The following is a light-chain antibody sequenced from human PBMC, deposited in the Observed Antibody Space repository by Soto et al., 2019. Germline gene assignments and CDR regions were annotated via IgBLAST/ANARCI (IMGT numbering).Light chain of an antibody. CDR1: SSNIGSNT. V-gene: IGLV1-44*01. Sequence: QSVLTQPPSASGTPGQRVTISCSGSSSNIGSNTVNWYQQLPGTAPKLLIYSNNQRPSGVSDRFSGSKSGTSASLAISGLQSADEADYYCAAWYDRLNGPLYVFGTGTKVTVL. CDR3: AAWYDRLNGPLYV. CDR2: SNN. J-gene: IGLJ1*01.